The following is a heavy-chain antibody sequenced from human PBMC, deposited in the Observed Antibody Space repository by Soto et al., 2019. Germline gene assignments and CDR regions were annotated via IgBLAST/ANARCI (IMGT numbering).Heavy chain of an antibody. CDR1: GFSFSTSV. J-gene: IGHJ3*02. D-gene: IGHD2-21*01. V-gene: IGHV3-23*01. CDR2: ISENGGSRGGT. Sequence: EVHLLESGGGLVQPGGSLRLSCTASGFSFSTSVMTWVRQAPGQGLEWVASISENGGSRGGTYYADSVKGRVTISRDNSNNTXYLQLDSLXXXDXXXXXXXXAKAVVIAALGIWGQGTMVTVSS. CDR3: XXAKAVVIAALGI.